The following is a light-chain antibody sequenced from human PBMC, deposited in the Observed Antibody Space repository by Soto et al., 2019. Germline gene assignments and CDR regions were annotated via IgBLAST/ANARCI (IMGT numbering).Light chain of an antibody. Sequence: QSVLTQPASVSGSPGQSITISCTGTSSDVGGYNYVSWYQQHPGKAPKFMIYDASNRPSGVSNRFSGSKSGNTASLTISGLQGEDEADYYCSSYTTSNTRQIVVGTGTKVTVL. V-gene: IGLV2-14*01. J-gene: IGLJ1*01. CDR2: DAS. CDR3: SSYTTSNTRQIV. CDR1: SSDVGGYNY.